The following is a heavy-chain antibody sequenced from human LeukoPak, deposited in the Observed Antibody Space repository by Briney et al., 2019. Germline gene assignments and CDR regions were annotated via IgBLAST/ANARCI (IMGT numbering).Heavy chain of an antibody. CDR1: GFTFSSYG. V-gene: IGHV3-30*02. Sequence: GGSLRLSCAASGFTFSSYGMHWVRQAPGKGLEWVAFIRYDGSNKYYAASVKGRFTISRDNSKNTLYLQMNSLRAEDTAVYYCAKGAPVYCSSTSCYTTRFDYWGQGTLVTVSS. J-gene: IGHJ4*02. CDR3: AKGAPVYCSSTSCYTTRFDY. CDR2: IRYDGSNK. D-gene: IGHD2-2*02.